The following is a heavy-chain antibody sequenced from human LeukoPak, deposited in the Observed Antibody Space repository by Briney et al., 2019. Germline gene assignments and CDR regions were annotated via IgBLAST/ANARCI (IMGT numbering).Heavy chain of an antibody. CDR1: GFTFSSYA. CDR2: ISGSGGGT. J-gene: IGHJ4*02. CDR3: AKDIKEYGSGSYYNAGFDY. D-gene: IGHD3-10*01. Sequence: PGGSLRLSCAASGFTFSSYAMSWVRQAPGKGLEWVSAISGSGGGTYYADSVKGRFTISRDNAKNSLYLQMNSLRAEDTALYYCAKDIKEYGSGSYYNAGFDYWGQGTLVTVSS. V-gene: IGHV3-23*01.